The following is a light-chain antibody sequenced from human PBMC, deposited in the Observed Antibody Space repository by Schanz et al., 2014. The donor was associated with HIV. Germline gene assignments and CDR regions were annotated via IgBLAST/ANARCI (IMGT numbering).Light chain of an antibody. Sequence: QSVLTQPPSASGTPGQRVTISCSGSSSNIGRYAVNWYQHLPGTAPKLLIYNTYHRPSGVPDRFSGSQSGASASLAISGLQSEDEADYFCATWDDSLNGWVFGGGTKVTVL. CDR3: ATWDDSLNGWV. CDR1: SSNIGRYA. CDR2: NTY. J-gene: IGLJ3*02. V-gene: IGLV1-44*01.